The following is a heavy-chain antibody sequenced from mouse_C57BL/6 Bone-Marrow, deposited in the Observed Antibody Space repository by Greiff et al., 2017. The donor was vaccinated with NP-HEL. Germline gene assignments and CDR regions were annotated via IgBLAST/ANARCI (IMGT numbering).Heavy chain of an antibody. J-gene: IGHJ1*03. CDR2: IDPSDSYT. CDR3: ARFGNYEDWYFDV. V-gene: IGHV1-69*01. CDR1: GYTFTSYW. D-gene: IGHD2-1*01. Sequence: QVQLKQPGAELVMPGASVKLSCKASGYTFTSYWMHWVKQRPGQGLEWIGEIDPSDSYTNYNQKFKGKSTLTVDKSSSTAYMQLSSLTSEDSAVYYCARFGNYEDWYFDVWGTGTTVTVSS.